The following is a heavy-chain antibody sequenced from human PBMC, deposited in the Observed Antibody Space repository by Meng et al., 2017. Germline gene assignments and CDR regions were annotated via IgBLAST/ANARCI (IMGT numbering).Heavy chain of an antibody. J-gene: IGHJ4*02. V-gene: IGHV3-15*01. Sequence: GESLKISCAASGFTFSSYAMSWVRQAPGKGLEWVGRIKSKTDGGTTDYAAPVKGRFTISRDDSKNTLYLQMNSLKTEDTAVYYCTTAGYSYDDYWGQGTLVTVSS. CDR2: IKSKTDGGTT. CDR1: GFTFSSYA. D-gene: IGHD5-18*01. CDR3: TTAGYSYDDY.